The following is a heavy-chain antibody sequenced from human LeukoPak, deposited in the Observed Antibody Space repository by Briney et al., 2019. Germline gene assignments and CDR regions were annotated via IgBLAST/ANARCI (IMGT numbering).Heavy chain of an antibody. Sequence: SETLSLTCAVYGGSFSGYYWSWIRQPPGKGLEWIGYIYYSGSTNYNPSLKGRVTISVDTSKNQFSLKLSSVTAADTAVYYCAGSNYDFWSGLPSYYYYGMDVWGQGTTVTVSS. CDR3: AGSNYDFWSGLPSYYYYGMDV. V-gene: IGHV4-59*01. CDR1: GGSFSGYY. D-gene: IGHD3-3*01. J-gene: IGHJ6*02. CDR2: IYYSGST.